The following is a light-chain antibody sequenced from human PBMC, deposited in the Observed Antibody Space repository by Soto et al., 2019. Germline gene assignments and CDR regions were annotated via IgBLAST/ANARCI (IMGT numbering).Light chain of an antibody. J-gene: IGKJ5*01. CDR1: HNIDTS. V-gene: IGKV1-9*01. Sequence: IHMTQSPSTLSASVCDRVTITCRASHNIDTSMAWYQQKPGKAPKLLIYAASTFQSGVPSRFSGSGSGTHFTLTISSLQPEDFATYYCQQLNRYPITFGQGTRLEIK. CDR3: QQLNRYPIT. CDR2: AAS.